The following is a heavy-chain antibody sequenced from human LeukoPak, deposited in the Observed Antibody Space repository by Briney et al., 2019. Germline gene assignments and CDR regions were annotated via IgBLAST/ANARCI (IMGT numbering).Heavy chain of an antibody. CDR2: INPNSGGT. V-gene: IGHV1-2*02. D-gene: IGHD6-13*01. J-gene: IGHJ4*02. CDR1: GYTFTGYY. Sequence: ASVKVSCKASGYTFTGYYMHWVRQAPGQGLEWMGWINPNSGGTNYAQKFQGRVTMTRDTSISTAYMELSRLRSDDTAVYYCARRVSTIAAAGFDYWGQGTLVTVSS. CDR3: ARRVSTIAAAGFDY.